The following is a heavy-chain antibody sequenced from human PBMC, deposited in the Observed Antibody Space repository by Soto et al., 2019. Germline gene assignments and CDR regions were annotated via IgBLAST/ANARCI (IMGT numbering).Heavy chain of an antibody. CDR2: IASDGRDK. CDR3: TKDKGPGPAVYYFDY. CDR1: GFTFSNYG. V-gene: IGHV3-30*18. J-gene: IGHJ4*02. Sequence: QVQLVESGGGVVQPGRSLRLSCAASGFTFSNYGMHWVRQAPGKGLEWVAVIASDGRDKKYADSVRGRFTISRDNSKNTMYLEMNSLRGVDAAVYYCTKDKGPGPAVYYFDYWGQGTLVTVSS. D-gene: IGHD6-19*01.